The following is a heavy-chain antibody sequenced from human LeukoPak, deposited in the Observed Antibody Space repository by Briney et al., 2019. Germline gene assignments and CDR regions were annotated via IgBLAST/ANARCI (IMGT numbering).Heavy chain of an antibody. CDR3: ARNRVEFDY. CDR2: IYYSGST. D-gene: IGHD3-3*01. V-gene: IGHV4-59*01. J-gene: IGHJ4*02. CDR1: GGSISSYY. Sequence: SETLSLTCTISGGSISSYYWSWIRQPPGKGLEWIGYIYYSGSTNYNPSLKSRVTISVDTSKNQFSLKLGSVTAADTAVYYCARNRVEFDYWGQGTLVTVSS.